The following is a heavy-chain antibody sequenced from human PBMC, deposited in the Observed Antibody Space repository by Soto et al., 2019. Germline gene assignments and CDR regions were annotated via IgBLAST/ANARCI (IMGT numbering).Heavy chain of an antibody. CDR1: GGSINSYY. V-gene: IGHV4-59*01. J-gene: IGHJ2*01. Sequence: QVQLQESGPGLVKPSDTLSITCSVSGGSINSYYWNGIRQPPGKGLEWIGNIYYNGSTTYNPSLKSRVTISVDTSKNQISLNVRSVAAADTAAYYCARDPSYGYRYFDLWGRGTLVTVSS. D-gene: IGHD5-18*01. CDR2: IYYNGST. CDR3: ARDPSYGYRYFDL.